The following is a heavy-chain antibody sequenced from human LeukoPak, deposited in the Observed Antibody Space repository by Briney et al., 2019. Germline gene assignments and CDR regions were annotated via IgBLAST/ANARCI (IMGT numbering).Heavy chain of an antibody. Sequence: ASVKVSCKASGYTFTGYYMHWVRQAPGQGLEWMGIINPSGGSTSYAQKFQGRVTMTRDMSTSTAYMELSSLRSEDTAVYYCARGLLDYDFWSGYPKEAPLDYWGQGTLVTVSS. CDR3: ARGLLDYDFWSGYPKEAPLDY. CDR2: INPSGGST. D-gene: IGHD3-3*01. CDR1: GYTFTGYY. J-gene: IGHJ4*02. V-gene: IGHV1-46*01.